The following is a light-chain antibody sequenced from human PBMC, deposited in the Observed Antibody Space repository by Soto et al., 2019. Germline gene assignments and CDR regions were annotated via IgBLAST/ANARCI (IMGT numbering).Light chain of an antibody. Sequence: QSVLTQPASVSGSPGQSITISCTGTSSDVGGYNYVSWYQQHPGKAPKLMIYDVSNRPSGVSNRFSGSKSGNTASLTISGLQAEDEAYYYCSSYTSSSPYVFGTGTKLTVL. CDR3: SSYTSSSPYV. CDR1: SSDVGGYNY. J-gene: IGLJ1*01. CDR2: DVS. V-gene: IGLV2-14*01.